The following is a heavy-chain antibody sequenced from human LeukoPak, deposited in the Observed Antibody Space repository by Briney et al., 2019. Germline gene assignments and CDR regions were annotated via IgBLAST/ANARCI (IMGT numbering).Heavy chain of an antibody. Sequence: GGSLRLSCAASGFTFSSYSMNWVRQAPGKGLERVSYISSRGATIYYADSVKGRFTISRDNAKNSLYLQMNSLRDEDTAVYYCTRDPGSGWPPGIGYWGQGTLVTVSS. CDR2: ISSRGATI. V-gene: IGHV3-48*02. D-gene: IGHD6-19*01. CDR1: GFTFSSYS. J-gene: IGHJ4*02. CDR3: TRDPGSGWPPGIGY.